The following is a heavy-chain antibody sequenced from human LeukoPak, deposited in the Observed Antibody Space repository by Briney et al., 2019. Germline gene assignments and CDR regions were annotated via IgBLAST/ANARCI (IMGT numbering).Heavy chain of an antibody. CDR3: AKARVVPAAMAGYYFDY. Sequence: GGSLRLSCAASGFTFSSFPMSWVRQAPGMGLEWVSGLSGSGGSTYYADSVKGRFTISRDNSKNTLYLQMNSLRAEDTAVYYCAKARVVPAAMAGYYFDYWGQGTLVIVSS. J-gene: IGHJ4*02. CDR1: GFTFSSFP. D-gene: IGHD2-2*01. V-gene: IGHV3-23*01. CDR2: LSGSGGST.